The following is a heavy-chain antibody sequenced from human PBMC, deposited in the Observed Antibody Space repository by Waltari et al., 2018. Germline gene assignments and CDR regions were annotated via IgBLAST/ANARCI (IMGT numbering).Heavy chain of an antibody. J-gene: IGHJ6*03. Sequence: QMQLVQSGPEVKKPGTSVKVSCKASGFTFTSSAMQWVRQARGQRLEWIGWIVVGSGNTNYAQKFQERVTITRDMSTSTAYMELSSLRSEDTAVYYCAALGGEGGSYFDDYYYMDVWGKGTTVTISS. CDR1: GFTFTSSA. D-gene: IGHD1-26*01. V-gene: IGHV1-58*02. CDR3: AALGGEGGSYFDDYYYMDV. CDR2: IVVGSGNT.